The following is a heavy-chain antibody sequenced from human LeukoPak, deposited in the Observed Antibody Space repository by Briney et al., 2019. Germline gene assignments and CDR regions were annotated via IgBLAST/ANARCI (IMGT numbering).Heavy chain of an antibody. CDR2: IYYSGST. V-gene: IGHV4-59*12. CDR3: ARLYLAPQNWFDP. J-gene: IGHJ5*02. CDR1: GGSISSFY. D-gene: IGHD2-8*01. Sequence: SETLSLTCTVSGGSISSFYWSWIRQPPGKGLEWIAYIYYSGSTNYNPSLKSRVTISVDTSKNQFSLKLSSVTAADTAVYYCARLYLAPQNWFDPWGQGTLVTVSS.